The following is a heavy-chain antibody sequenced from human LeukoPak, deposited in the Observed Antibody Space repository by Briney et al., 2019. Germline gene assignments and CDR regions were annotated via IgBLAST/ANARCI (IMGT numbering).Heavy chain of an antibody. CDR1: GSTFSTYF. D-gene: IGHD3-10*01. V-gene: IGHV3-30-3*01. CDR2: IASDGSHT. Sequence: PGGSLRLSCAASGSTFSTYFMHWVRQAPGKGLEWVAVIASDGSHTFYVESVKGRFTISRDNSKNTLYLQMNSLRAEDTAVYFCARERQDTIVHSGAFDIWGQGTMVTVSS. CDR3: ARERQDTIVHSGAFDI. J-gene: IGHJ3*02.